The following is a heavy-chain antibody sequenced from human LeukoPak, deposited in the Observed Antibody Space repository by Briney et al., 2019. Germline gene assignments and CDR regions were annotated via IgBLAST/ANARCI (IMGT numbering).Heavy chain of an antibody. Sequence: ASVKVSCKASGYTFSGYYIHWVRQAPGQGLEWMGWIIPDSGDTNYAQKFQGRVTMTRDTSISTAYMELSSLRSEDTAVYYCARGREFDPWGQGTLVTVSS. J-gene: IGHJ5*02. CDR1: GYTFSGYY. CDR3: ARGREFDP. CDR2: IIPDSGDT. V-gene: IGHV1-2*02.